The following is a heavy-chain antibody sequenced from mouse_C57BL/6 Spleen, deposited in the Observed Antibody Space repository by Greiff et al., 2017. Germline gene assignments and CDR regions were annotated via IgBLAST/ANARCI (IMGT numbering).Heavy chain of an antibody. CDR1: GYTFTSYW. Sequence: QVQLQQPGAELVKPGASVKLSCKASGYTFTSYWMQWVKQRPGQGLEWIGEIDPSDSYTNYNQKFKGKATLTVDTSSSTAYMQLSSRTSEDSAVYYCARRGLYGSSYYFDYWGQGTTLTVSS. CDR3: ARRGLYGSSYYFDY. J-gene: IGHJ2*01. V-gene: IGHV1-50*01. D-gene: IGHD1-1*01. CDR2: IDPSDSYT.